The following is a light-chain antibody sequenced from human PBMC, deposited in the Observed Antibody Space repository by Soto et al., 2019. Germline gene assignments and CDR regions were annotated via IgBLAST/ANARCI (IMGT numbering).Light chain of an antibody. J-gene: IGLJ2*01. CDR2: EVS. CDR3: SSYAGSNNLGVV. Sequence: QSVLTQPPSASGSPGQSVTISCTGTSSDVGGYNYVSWYQPHPGKAPKLMIYEVSKRPSGVPDRFSGSKSGNTASLTVSGLQAEDEADYYCSSYAGSNNLGVVFGGGTKLTVL. CDR1: SSDVGGYNY. V-gene: IGLV2-8*01.